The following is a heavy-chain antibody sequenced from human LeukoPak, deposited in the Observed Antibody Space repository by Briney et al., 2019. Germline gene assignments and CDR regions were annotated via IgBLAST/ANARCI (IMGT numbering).Heavy chain of an antibody. J-gene: IGHJ4*02. CDR2: IYYSGST. Sequence: SETLSLTCTVSGGSISSGGYYWSWIRQHPEKGLEWIGYIYYSGSTYYNPPLKSRVTISVDTSKNQFSLKLSSVTAADTAVYYCARGLDTAMDLWGQGTLVTVSS. V-gene: IGHV4-31*03. D-gene: IGHD5-18*01. CDR3: ARGLDTAMDL. CDR1: GGSISSGGYY.